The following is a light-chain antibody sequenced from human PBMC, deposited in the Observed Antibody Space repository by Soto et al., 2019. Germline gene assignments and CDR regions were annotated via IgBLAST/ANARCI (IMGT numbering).Light chain of an antibody. CDR1: QSVTSSY. V-gene: IGKV3-20*01. Sequence: EVVLTQSPGTLSLSPGERATLSCRASQSVTSSYLAWYQQKPGQAPRLLIYGASTRATGIPDRFSASGSGTDFTLTISRLEPEDFAVYYCQQHGSTPFTFGPGTKVDLK. CDR2: GAS. J-gene: IGKJ3*01. CDR3: QQHGSTPFT.